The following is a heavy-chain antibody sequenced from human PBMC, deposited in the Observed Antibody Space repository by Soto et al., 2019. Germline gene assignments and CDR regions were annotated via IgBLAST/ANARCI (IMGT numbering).Heavy chain of an antibody. Sequence: QVQLVESGGGVVQPGTSLRVSCVGSGFTFRSYVIHWVRQAPGKGLEWVALTSYDGSDKYYDDSVRGRFTISRDNSRNTVDLQMDSLRLEETALYYCARWGTTGGLDVWGQGILVSVSS. CDR1: GFTFRSYV. J-gene: IGHJ1*01. CDR3: ARWGTTGGLDV. CDR2: TSYDGSDK. V-gene: IGHV3-30*19. D-gene: IGHD3-16*01.